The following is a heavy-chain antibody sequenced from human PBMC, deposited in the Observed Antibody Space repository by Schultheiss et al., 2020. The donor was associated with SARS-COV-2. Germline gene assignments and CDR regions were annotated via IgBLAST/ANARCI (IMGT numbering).Heavy chain of an antibody. Sequence: SVKVSCKASGGTFSSYAISWVRQAPGQGLEWMGGIIPIFGTANYAQKFQGRVTITADESTSTAYMELSSLRSEDTAVYYCARLGPGLTGYYSHAHPVDYYYYYGMDVWGQGTTVTVSS. CDR3: ARLGPGLTGYYSHAHPVDYYYYYGMDV. CDR1: GGTFSSYA. V-gene: IGHV1-69*13. D-gene: IGHD3-9*01. CDR2: IIPIFGTA. J-gene: IGHJ6*02.